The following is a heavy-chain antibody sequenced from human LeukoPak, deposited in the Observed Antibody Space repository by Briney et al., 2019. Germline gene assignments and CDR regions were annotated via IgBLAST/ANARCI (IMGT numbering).Heavy chain of an antibody. J-gene: IGHJ5*02. CDR1: GFTVSSNY. D-gene: IGHD3-10*01. CDR2: IYSGGST. Sequence: GGSLRLSCAASGFTVSSNYMSWVRQAPGKGLEWVSVIYSGGSTYYADSVKGRFTISRDNSKNTLYLQMNSLRAEDTAVYYCAKDQVVRGVTGWFDPWGQGTLVTVSS. CDR3: AKDQVVRGVTGWFDP. V-gene: IGHV3-53*01.